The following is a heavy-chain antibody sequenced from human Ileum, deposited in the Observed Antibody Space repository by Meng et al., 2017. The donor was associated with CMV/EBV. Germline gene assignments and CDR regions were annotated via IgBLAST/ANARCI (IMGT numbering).Heavy chain of an antibody. CDR1: GFTFSSSA. J-gene: IGHJ4*02. CDR2: ISYDGSNK. CDR3: ARDAYSSTWYVEH. D-gene: IGHD6-13*01. V-gene: IGHV3-30*04. Sequence: SLKISCAASGFTFSSSAMHWAPQAPGRGLDWVAAISYDGSNKHVTVSVECRFTISRDNYKRALYLQMNRQSAEDTAVYYCARDAYSSTWYVEHWGQGTLVTVSS.